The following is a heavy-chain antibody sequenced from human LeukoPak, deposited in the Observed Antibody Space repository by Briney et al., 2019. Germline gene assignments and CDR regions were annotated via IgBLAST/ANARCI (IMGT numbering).Heavy chain of an antibody. CDR1: GGSISSYY. D-gene: IGHD2-15*01. CDR2: IYYSGST. V-gene: IGHV4-59*08. Sequence: SETLSLTCTVSGGSISSYYWSWIRQPPGKGLEWIGYIYYSGSTNYNPSLKSRVTISVDTSKNQFSLKLSSVTAADTAVYYCATYIVVGSVDYWGQGTLVTVSS. CDR3: ATYIVVGSVDY. J-gene: IGHJ4*02.